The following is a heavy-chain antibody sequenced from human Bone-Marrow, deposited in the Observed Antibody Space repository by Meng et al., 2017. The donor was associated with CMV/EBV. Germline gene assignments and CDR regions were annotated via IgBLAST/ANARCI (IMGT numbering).Heavy chain of an antibody. Sequence: ETLSLTCTVSGGSISSSSYYWGWIRQPPGKGLEWVSSISSSSSYIYYADSVKGRFTISRDNAKNALYLQMNSLRAEDTAVYYCAREHCSSTSCYFAFDIWGQGTMVTVSS. J-gene: IGHJ3*02. D-gene: IGHD2-2*01. V-gene: IGHV3-21*01. CDR1: GGSISSSS. CDR3: AREHCSSTSCYFAFDI. CDR2: ISSSSSYI.